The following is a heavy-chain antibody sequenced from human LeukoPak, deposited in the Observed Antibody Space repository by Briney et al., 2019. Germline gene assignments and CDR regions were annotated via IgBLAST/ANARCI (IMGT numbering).Heavy chain of an antibody. V-gene: IGHV1-2*02. CDR3: VSGSSSDY. Sequence: ASVKVSCKTSGYAFIDYSIHWVRQALGLGLQCVGWINPYTGDTTYAQEFQGRVTMTRDTSISTAYMELSRLRSDDTAVYFCVSGSSSDYWGQGTLVTVSS. CDR1: GYAFIDYS. J-gene: IGHJ4*02. CDR2: INPYTGDT. D-gene: IGHD1-26*01.